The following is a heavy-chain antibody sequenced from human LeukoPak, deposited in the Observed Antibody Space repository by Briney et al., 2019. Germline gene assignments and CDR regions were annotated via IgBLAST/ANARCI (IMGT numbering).Heavy chain of an antibody. CDR3: ARGVYDSSGYLYYFDY. V-gene: IGHV4-34*01. D-gene: IGHD3-22*01. CDR2: INHSGST. Sequence: SETLSLTCAVYGGSFSGYYWSWIRQPPGKGLEWIGEINHSGSTNYNPSLKSRVTISVDTSKNQFSLKLISVTAADTAVYYCARGVYDSSGYLYYFDYWGQGTLVTVSS. J-gene: IGHJ4*02. CDR1: GGSFSGYY.